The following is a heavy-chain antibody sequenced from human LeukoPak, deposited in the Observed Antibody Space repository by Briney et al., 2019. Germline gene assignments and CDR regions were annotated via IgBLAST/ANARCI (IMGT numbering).Heavy chain of an antibody. J-gene: IGHJ4*02. D-gene: IGHD6-6*01. Sequence: QPGGSLRLSCAASGFTFSSYAMSGVRHAPGKGLECVSAISGSGGSTYYADSVKGRFTISRDNSKNTLYLQMNSLRAEDTAVYYCAKDRTAARPYYFDYWGQGTLVTVSS. CDR1: GFTFSSYA. V-gene: IGHV3-23*01. CDR3: AKDRTAARPYYFDY. CDR2: ISGSGGST.